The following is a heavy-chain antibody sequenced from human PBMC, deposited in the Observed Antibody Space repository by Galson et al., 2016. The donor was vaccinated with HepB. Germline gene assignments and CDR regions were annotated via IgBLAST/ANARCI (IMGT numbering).Heavy chain of an antibody. CDR3: ARQYRGGPSDY. D-gene: IGHD5-12*01. CDR2: VFRSGRV. CDR1: GGSITTSAW. V-gene: IGHV4/OR15-8*01. J-gene: IGHJ4*02. Sequence: SETLSLTCAVSGGSITTSAWWSWVRQPPGQGLEWIGQVFRSGRVNYTPSLATRVTISIDTSNNYFSLRLTSVTAADTARYFCARQYRGGPSDYWGQGTLVIVSS.